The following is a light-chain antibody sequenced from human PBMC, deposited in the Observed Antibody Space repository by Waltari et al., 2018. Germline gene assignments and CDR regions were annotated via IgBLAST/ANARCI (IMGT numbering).Light chain of an antibody. Sequence: DIQLTQSPSTLSASVGDRVTITCRASQTITTSLAWYQQTPGSAPKFLIHKVSSLQSGVPSRFSGSGFGTEVTLTINSLQPDDFATYYCQQYESYSFTFGQGTKLEMK. J-gene: IGKJ2*01. V-gene: IGKV1-5*03. CDR1: QTITTS. CDR2: KVS. CDR3: QQYESYSFT.